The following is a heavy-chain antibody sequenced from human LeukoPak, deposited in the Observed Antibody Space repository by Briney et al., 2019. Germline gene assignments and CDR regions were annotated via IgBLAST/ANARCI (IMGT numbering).Heavy chain of an antibody. CDR2: MNPNSGNT. CDR1: RYTFTSYD. V-gene: IGHV1-8*01. J-gene: IGHJ3*02. Sequence: ASAKVSCKASRYTFTSYDINWVRQATGQGLEWMGWMNPNSGNTGYAQKFQGRVTMTRNTSISTAYMELSSLRSEDTAVYYCARGQDTAMVSAFDIRGQGTMVTVSS. D-gene: IGHD5-18*01. CDR3: ARGQDTAMVSAFDI.